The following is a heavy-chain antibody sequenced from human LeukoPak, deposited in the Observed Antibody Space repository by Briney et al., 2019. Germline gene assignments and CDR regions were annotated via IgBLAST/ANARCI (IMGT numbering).Heavy chain of an antibody. Sequence: GGSLRLSCAASGFIFSNYWMTWVRHAPGKGLEWVATIKQDGGEKYYVDSVKGRFTISRDNSKNTLYLQMNSLRAEDTAVYYCAKDRDYYDSSGYYGEFDYWGQGTLVTVSS. CDR1: GFIFSNYW. CDR2: IKQDGGEK. V-gene: IGHV3-7*03. J-gene: IGHJ4*02. D-gene: IGHD3-22*01. CDR3: AKDRDYYDSSGYYGEFDY.